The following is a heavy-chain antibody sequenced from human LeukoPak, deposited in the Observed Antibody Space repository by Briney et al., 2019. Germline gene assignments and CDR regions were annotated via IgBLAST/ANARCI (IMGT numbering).Heavy chain of an antibody. J-gene: IGHJ4*02. Sequence: GGSLRLSCAASGFTFRAYAMHWVRQAPGKGLEWVALISYSGDFTYYADSVKGRFTISRDNSKNTLYLQMNSLRAEDTAVYYCAIVPGSGYDWGQGTLVTVSS. CDR2: ISYSGDFT. V-gene: IGHV3-30-3*01. D-gene: IGHD3-22*01. CDR3: AIVPGSGYD. CDR1: GFTFRAYA.